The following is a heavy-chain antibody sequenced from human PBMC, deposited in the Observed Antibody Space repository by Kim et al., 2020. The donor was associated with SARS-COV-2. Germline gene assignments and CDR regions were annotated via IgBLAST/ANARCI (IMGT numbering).Heavy chain of an antibody. V-gene: IGHV1-18*01. CDR1: GYTFTSYG. CDR2: ISAYNGNT. Sequence: ASVKVSCKASGYTFTSYGISWVRQAPGQGLEWMGWISAYNGNTNYAQKLQGRVTMTTDTSTSTAYMELRSLRSDDTAVYYCARPGNYYDSSGYGEFDYWGQGTLVTVSS. D-gene: IGHD3-22*01. CDR3: ARPGNYYDSSGYGEFDY. J-gene: IGHJ4*02.